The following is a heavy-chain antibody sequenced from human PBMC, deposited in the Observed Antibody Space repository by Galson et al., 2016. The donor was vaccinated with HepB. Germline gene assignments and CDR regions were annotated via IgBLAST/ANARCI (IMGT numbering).Heavy chain of an antibody. CDR3: AKAPSRMVRGVTELDF. CDR1: GFIFNNSA. V-gene: IGHV3-23*01. J-gene: IGHJ4*02. Sequence: SLRLSCAASGFIFNNSAMTWVRQAPGKGLEWVSAISESGVSTYDADSVKGRFTISRDNSKNTLYLQMNGLRAEDTAVFYCAKAPSRMVRGVTELDFWGQGTRVTVSS. CDR2: ISESGVST. D-gene: IGHD3-10*01.